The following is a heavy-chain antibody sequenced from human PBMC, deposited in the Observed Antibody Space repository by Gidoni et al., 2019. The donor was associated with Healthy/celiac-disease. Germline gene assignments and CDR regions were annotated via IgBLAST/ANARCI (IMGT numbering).Heavy chain of an antibody. CDR2: INSDGSST. CDR1: GFTFSSYW. Sequence: EVQLVESGGGLVQPGGSLRLSCAASGFTFSSYWMHWVRQAPGKGLVWVARINSDGSSTSYADSVKGRFTISRDNAKNTLYLQMNSLRAEDTAVYYCARPYSSGWANWFDPWGQGTLVTVSS. D-gene: IGHD6-19*01. J-gene: IGHJ5*02. V-gene: IGHV3-74*01. CDR3: ARPYSSGWANWFDP.